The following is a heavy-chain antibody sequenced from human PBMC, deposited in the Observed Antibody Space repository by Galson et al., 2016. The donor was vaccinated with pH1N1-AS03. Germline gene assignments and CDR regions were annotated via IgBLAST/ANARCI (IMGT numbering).Heavy chain of an antibody. CDR2: IYWTEGK. CDR1: GFSLTTRGVG. CDR3: ARVPRLWSGFDS. V-gene: IGHV2-5*01. Sequence: PALVKPTQTLTLTCTFSGFSLTTRGVGVGWIRQPPGKALEWLALIYWTEGKHYSPSLQSRLAITMDTSKTHLLLTMTNMDPVDTGSYYCARVPRLWSGFDSWGQGTLVTVSS. J-gene: IGHJ4*02. D-gene: IGHD3-3*01.